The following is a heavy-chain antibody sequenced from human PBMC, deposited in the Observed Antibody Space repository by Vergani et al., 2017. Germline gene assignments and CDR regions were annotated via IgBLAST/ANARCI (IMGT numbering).Heavy chain of an antibody. D-gene: IGHD3-16*01. CDR1: GFTLSNYD. CDR3: AKHFRGWGIDY. J-gene: IGHJ4*02. Sequence: QLQLVESGGGVVPRWGSLRLSCATSGFTLSNYDMQWIRQGPGKGLEFVAFIQFDGSNQYYADSVKGRFTRSRDFSKNTLYLQMNSLRTEDTATYYCAKHFRGWGIDYWGQGTQVIVSS. V-gene: IGHV3-30*02. CDR2: IQFDGSNQ.